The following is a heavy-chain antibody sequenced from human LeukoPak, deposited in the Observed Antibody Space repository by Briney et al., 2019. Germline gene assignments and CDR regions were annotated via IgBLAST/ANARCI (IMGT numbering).Heavy chain of an antibody. V-gene: IGHV3-21*01. J-gene: IGHJ4*02. D-gene: IGHD3-22*01. Sequence: TTGGSLRLSCAASGFTFSSYSMNWVRQAPGKGLEWVSSISSSSSYIYYADSVKGRFTISRDNAKNSLYLQMNSLRAEDTAVYYCARDSYYYDSSGYSDYWGQGTLVTVSS. CDR1: GFTFSSYS. CDR2: ISSSSSYI. CDR3: ARDSYYYDSSGYSDY.